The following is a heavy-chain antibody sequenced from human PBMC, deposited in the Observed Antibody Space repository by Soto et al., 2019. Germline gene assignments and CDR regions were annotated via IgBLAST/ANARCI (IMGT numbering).Heavy chain of an antibody. V-gene: IGHV4-39*01. D-gene: IGHD1-26*01. CDR1: GGSITSSSYY. CDR2: IYYSGST. J-gene: IGHJ5*02. Sequence: QLHLRESGPGLVKPSETLSLTCTVSGGSITSSSYYWGWIRQPPGKGLEWIGSIYYSGSTYYNPSLKSRVTISVDTSKTQSSLKLSSVTAADTAVYYCATQEVGGSYVYTFDPWGQGTLVTVSS. CDR3: ATQEVGGSYVYTFDP.